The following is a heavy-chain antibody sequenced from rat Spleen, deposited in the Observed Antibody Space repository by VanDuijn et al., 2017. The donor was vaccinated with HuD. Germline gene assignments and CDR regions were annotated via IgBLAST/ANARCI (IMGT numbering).Heavy chain of an antibody. J-gene: IGHJ4*01. CDR2: ISSGGSP. Sequence: VQLQESGPGLVKPSQSLSLTCTVSGFSLTSYHVSWVRQPPGKGLEWIAAISSGGSPYYNSALKSRLSISRDTSKSRVFLKMNSLQTEDTAIYFCTGDRHSPGIMDPWGQGASVTVSS. CDR3: TGDRHSPGIMDP. V-gene: IGHV2S12*01. CDR1: GFSLTSYH. D-gene: IGHD1-4*01.